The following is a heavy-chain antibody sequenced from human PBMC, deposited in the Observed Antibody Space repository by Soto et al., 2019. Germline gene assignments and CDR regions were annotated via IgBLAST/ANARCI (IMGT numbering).Heavy chain of an antibody. CDR1: GYTFTSYD. CDR2: MNPNSGNT. V-gene: IGHV1-18*01. CDR3: ARTGVYSYGIDDY. D-gene: IGHD5-18*01. Sequence: ASVKVSCKASGYTFTSYDINWVRQATGQGLEWMGWMNPNSGNTNYAQKLQGRVTMTTDTSTSTAYMELRSLRSDDTAVYYCARTGVYSYGIDDYWGQGTLVTVSS. J-gene: IGHJ4*02.